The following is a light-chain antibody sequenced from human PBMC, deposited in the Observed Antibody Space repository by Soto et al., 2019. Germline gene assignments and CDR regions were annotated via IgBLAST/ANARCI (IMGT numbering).Light chain of an antibody. CDR1: QSIASN. CDR3: QQHNHWRS. V-gene: IGKV3-15*01. J-gene: IGKJ2*01. Sequence: EIVMTQSPATLPVSPGESATLSCRASQSIASNLAWYQQKPGQAPRLLIHSASARATGIPPRFSGSGSGTEFTLTISSLQSEVFAFYYCQQHNHWRSFGQGTNLEIK. CDR2: SAS.